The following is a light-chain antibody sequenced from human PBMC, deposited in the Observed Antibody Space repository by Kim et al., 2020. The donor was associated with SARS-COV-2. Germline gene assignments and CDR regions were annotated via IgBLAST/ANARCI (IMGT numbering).Light chain of an antibody. Sequence: SYELTQPPSVSVSPGQTASISCSGQNLGNKYVSXYQQRPGHSPVLVIYRDRSRPSGIPERFSGSNSGGAATLTISVTQAMDEADDYCQVWDSGTFVFGTG. CDR3: QVWDSGTFV. CDR2: RDR. V-gene: IGLV3-1*01. J-gene: IGLJ1*01. CDR1: NLGNKY.